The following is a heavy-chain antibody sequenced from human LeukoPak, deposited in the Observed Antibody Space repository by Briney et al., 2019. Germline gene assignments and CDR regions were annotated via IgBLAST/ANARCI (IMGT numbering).Heavy chain of an antibody. J-gene: IGHJ4*02. D-gene: IGHD5-24*01. CDR3: ARSMVTIPIPGGY. CDR2: IKTDGSIT. Sequence: PGGSLRLSCAASGFSFSVFWMHWVRQAPGKGPVWVSRIKTDGSITNYADSVKGRFTISRDNAKNTLYLQMNSLRAEDTAVYYCARSMVTIPIPGGYWGQGTLVTVSS. V-gene: IGHV3-74*01. CDR1: GFSFSVFW.